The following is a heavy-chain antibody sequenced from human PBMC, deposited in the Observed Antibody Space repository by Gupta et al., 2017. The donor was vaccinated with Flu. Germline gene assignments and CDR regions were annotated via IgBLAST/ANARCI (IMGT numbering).Heavy chain of an antibody. Sequence: EVQLLESGGGLVQPGGSLRLSCAASGFTFSSYAMSWVRQAPGKGLEWVSAISGSGGSTYYADSVKGRFTISRDNSKNTLYLQMNSLRAEDTAVYYCAKDSSGYYYVAYYYYGMDVWGQGTTVTVSS. J-gene: IGHJ6*02. CDR2: ISGSGGST. CDR1: GFTFSSYA. V-gene: IGHV3-23*01. D-gene: IGHD3-22*01. CDR3: AKDSSGYYYVAYYYYGMDV.